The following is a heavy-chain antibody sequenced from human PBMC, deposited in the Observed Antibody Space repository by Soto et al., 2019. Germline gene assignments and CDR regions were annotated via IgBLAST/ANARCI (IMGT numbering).Heavy chain of an antibody. J-gene: IGHJ6*02. Sequence: QVQLVESGGGVVQPGRSLRLYCAASGFTFSSYGMHWVRQAPGKGLEWVAVISYDGSNKYYADSVKGRFTISRDNSKNTLYLQMNSLRAEDTAVYYCAKAAGPHGDVWGQGTTVTVSS. CDR2: ISYDGSNK. CDR3: AKAAGPHGDV. V-gene: IGHV3-30*18. D-gene: IGHD6-13*01. CDR1: GFTFSSYG.